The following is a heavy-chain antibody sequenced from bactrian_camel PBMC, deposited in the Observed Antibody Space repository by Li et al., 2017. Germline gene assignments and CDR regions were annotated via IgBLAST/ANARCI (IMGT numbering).Heavy chain of an antibody. CDR2: IRRDGGET. V-gene: IGHV3S55*01. Sequence: QVQLVESGGGSVRAGGSLRLSCKVSGHSRGSNCVGWYRLPPGRAPAEREGIAAIRRDGGETWYAASVKGRFTISKDNAKNTLTLEMSSLKPEDTAMYICAAWTLWGACPLTGAGFPIWGQGTQVTVS. D-gene: IGHD1*01. CDR3: AAWTLWGACPLTGAGFPI. CDR1: GHSRGSNC. J-gene: IGHJ4*01.